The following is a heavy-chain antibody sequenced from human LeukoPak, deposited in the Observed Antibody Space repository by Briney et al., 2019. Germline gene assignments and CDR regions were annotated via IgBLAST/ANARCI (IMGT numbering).Heavy chain of an antibody. Sequence: SGRSLRLSCAASGFTFDDYAMHWVRQAPGKGLEWVSGISWNSDIKGYADSVKGRFTISRDNAKNSLYLQTNSLRAEDTALYYCAKDLGAYGSGSYPLDYWGQGTLVTVSS. CDR1: GFTFDDYA. CDR3: AKDLGAYGSGSYPLDY. CDR2: ISWNSDIK. V-gene: IGHV3-9*01. D-gene: IGHD3-10*01. J-gene: IGHJ4*02.